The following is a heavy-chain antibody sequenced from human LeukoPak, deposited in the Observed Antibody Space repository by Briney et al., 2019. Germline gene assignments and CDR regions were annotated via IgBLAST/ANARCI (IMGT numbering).Heavy chain of an antibody. CDR2: INQDETEK. Sequence: GGSLRLSCAAFGFSFRNYWTSWVRQAPGKGLEWVANINQDETEKYYLGSVKGRVTISRDNAKNLLYLEMTSLRAEDTALYYCARVAYRPDYWGQGTLVTVSS. CDR3: ARVAYRPDY. CDR1: GFSFRNYW. J-gene: IGHJ4*02. V-gene: IGHV3-7*05. D-gene: IGHD3-16*01.